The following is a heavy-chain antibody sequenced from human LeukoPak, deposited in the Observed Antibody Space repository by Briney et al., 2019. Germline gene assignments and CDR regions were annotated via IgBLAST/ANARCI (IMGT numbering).Heavy chain of an antibody. D-gene: IGHD3-22*01. J-gene: IGHJ4*01. CDR1: GGSISGYY. CDR2: IYSTGIT. Sequence: SETLSLTCTVSGGSISGYYWSWIRHPPGTGLEAIGYIYSTGITDYNPSLTSRVTISVDTSKNQFSLKLSSVTAADTAVYYCARFIGSSGYYDYWGHGTLVTVPS. V-gene: IGHV4-59*01. CDR3: ARFIGSSGYYDY.